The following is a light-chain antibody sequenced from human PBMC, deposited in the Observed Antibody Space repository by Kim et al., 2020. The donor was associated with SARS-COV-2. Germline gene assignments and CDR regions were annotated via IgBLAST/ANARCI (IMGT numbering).Light chain of an antibody. CDR3: QAWDSSTVV. CDR1: KLGDKY. CDR2: QDN. J-gene: IGLJ2*01. Sequence: SYELTQPPSVSVSPGQTASITCSGDKLGDKYACWYQQKPGQSPVLVIYQDNKRPSGIPERFSGSNSGNTATLTISGTQAMDEVDYYCQAWDSSTVVFGGGNQLAVL. V-gene: IGLV3-1*01.